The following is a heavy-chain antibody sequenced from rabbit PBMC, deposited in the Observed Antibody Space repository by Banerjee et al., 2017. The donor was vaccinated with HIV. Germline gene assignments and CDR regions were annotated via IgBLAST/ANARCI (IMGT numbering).Heavy chain of an antibody. Sequence: QSLEESGGDLVKPEGSLTLTCTASGFSFNNNYVMCWVRQAPGKGLEWIACIAADSSGSTYYASWAKGRFTISKTSSTTVTLQMTSLTAADTASYFCARDLAGVIGWNFNLWGQGTLVTVS. D-gene: IGHD4-1*01. CDR1: GFSFNNNYV. V-gene: IGHV1S40*01. CDR3: ARDLAGVIGWNFNL. CDR2: IAADSSGST. J-gene: IGHJ4*01.